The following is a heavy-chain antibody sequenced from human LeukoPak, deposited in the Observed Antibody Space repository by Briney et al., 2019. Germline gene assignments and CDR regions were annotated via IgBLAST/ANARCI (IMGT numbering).Heavy chain of an antibody. J-gene: IGHJ3*02. CDR1: GFTFSSYA. CDR2: INHSGST. Sequence: GSLRLSCAASGFTFSSYAMSWIRQPPGKGLEWIGEINHSGSTNYNPSLKSRVTISVDTSKNQFSLKLSSVTAADTAVYYCARARYGDYPGHDAFDIWGQGTMVTVSS. V-gene: IGHV4-34*01. CDR3: ARARYGDYPGHDAFDI. D-gene: IGHD4-17*01.